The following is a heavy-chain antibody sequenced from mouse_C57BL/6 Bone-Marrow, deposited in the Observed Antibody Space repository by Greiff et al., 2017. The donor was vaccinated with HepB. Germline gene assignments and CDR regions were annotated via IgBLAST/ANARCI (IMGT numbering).Heavy chain of an antibody. Sequence: EVKLQESGGGLVQPGESLKLSCESNEYEFPSHDMSWVRKTPEKRLELVAAINSDGGSTYYPDTMERRFIISRDNTKKSLYLQVSSLKSEDTALYYGARHGATLYFDYWGQGTTLTVSS. CDR3: ARHGATLYFDY. D-gene: IGHD3-1*01. CDR1: EYEFPSHD. J-gene: IGHJ2*01. CDR2: INSDGGST. V-gene: IGHV5-2*01.